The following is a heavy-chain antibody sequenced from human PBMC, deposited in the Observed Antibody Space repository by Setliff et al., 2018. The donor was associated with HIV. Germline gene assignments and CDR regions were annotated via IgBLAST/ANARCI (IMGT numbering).Heavy chain of an antibody. J-gene: IGHJ6*03. Sequence: GGSLRLSCAASGFPFSTYALHWVRQAPGKGLEWVAVISYDGSNKYYADSVKGRFTISRDNSKNTLYLQMNSLRAEDTAVYYCARDHYDILTGYYRTYYYMDVWGKWTTVTVSS. CDR3: ARDHYDILTGYYRTYYYMDV. V-gene: IGHV3-30*04. D-gene: IGHD3-9*01. CDR2: ISYDGSNK. CDR1: GFPFSTYA.